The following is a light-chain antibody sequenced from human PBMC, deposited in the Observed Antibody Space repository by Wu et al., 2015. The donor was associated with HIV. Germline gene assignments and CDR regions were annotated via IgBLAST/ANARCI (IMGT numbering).Light chain of an antibody. CDR3: QQYGSSPIT. CDR1: QSVGSLGSN. Sequence: IVLYAVSTAPCLCLREKGSPFCNATQSVGSLGSNWLAWYQHKPGQSPRLLIYEAYKKAAGVSDRFSGAGSGTDFSLTITRLQTDDFAFYFCQQYGSSPITFGPGTRL. V-gene: IGKV3-20*01. J-gene: IGKJ5*01. CDR2: EAY.